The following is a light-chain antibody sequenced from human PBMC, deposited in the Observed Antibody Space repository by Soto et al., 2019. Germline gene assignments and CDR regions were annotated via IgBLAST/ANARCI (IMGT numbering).Light chain of an antibody. CDR2: GVS. J-gene: IGKJ4*01. CDR1: QTVSSSC. CDR3: QHYDNSAALT. Sequence: EIVLTQSPGTLSLSPGESATLFCRGSQTVSSSCLAWYQQKPGQAPRLLIYGVSSRATGIPDRFSGSGSGTDFTLTISRLQPEDFAVYYCQHYDNSAALTFGGGTNVEIK. V-gene: IGKV3-20*01.